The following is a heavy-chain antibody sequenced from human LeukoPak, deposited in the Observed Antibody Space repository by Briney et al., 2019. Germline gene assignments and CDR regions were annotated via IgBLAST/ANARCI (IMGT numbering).Heavy chain of an antibody. CDR1: GYTFTSYG. CDR2: ISAYNGNT. Sequence: ASVKVSCKASGYTFTSYGISWVRQAPGQGLEWMGWISAYNGNTNYAQKLQGRVTMTTDPSTSTAYMELRSLRSDDTAVYYCARKRYSGYDGYYMDVWGKGTTVTVSS. J-gene: IGHJ6*03. D-gene: IGHD5-12*01. V-gene: IGHV1-18*01. CDR3: ARKRYSGYDGYYMDV.